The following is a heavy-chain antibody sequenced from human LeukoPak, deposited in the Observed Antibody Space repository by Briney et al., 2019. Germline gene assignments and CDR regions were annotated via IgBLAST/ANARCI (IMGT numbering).Heavy chain of an antibody. Sequence: PGGSLRLSCAASGFTFSSYEMNWVRQAPGKGLEWVSYISSSGSTIYYADSVKGRFTISRDNAKNSLYLQMNSLRAEDTAVYYCARTEGYCSGGSCWTGTYYFDYWGQGTLVTVSS. V-gene: IGHV3-48*03. D-gene: IGHD2-15*01. CDR2: ISSSGSTI. CDR1: GFTFSSYE. J-gene: IGHJ4*02. CDR3: ARTEGYCSGGSCWTGTYYFDY.